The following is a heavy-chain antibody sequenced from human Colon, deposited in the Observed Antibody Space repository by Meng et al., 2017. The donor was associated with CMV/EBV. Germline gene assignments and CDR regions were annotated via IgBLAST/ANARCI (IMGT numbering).Heavy chain of an antibody. J-gene: IGHJ6*02. CDR3: ARSSTSSSYYYYYGMDV. CDR1: GYSFTSYW. D-gene: IGHD2-2*01. Sequence: GGSLRLSCKGSGYSFTSYWIGWVRQMPGKGLEWMGIIYPGDSDTRYSPSFQGQVTISADKSISTAYLQWSSLKASDTAMYYCARSSTSSSYYYYYGMDVWGQGTTVTVSS. V-gene: IGHV5-51*01. CDR2: IYPGDSDT.